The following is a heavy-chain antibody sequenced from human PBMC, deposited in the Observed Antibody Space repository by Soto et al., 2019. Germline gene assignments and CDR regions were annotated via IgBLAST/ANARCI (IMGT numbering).Heavy chain of an antibody. Sequence: QVQLVESGGGGFRPGRSRELSFAASGFPLSGNDMHWVRQAPGKGPGWVAVMSYDGSRQYYADSVKGRFTISRDTSKSTLYLQMNSLTTEDTAVYYCARGGWYASWSSSDCWGQGTLVTVSS. CDR3: ARGGWYASWSSSDC. D-gene: IGHD2-2*01. CDR2: MSYDGSRQ. J-gene: IGHJ4*02. CDR1: GFPLSGND. V-gene: IGHV3-30*03.